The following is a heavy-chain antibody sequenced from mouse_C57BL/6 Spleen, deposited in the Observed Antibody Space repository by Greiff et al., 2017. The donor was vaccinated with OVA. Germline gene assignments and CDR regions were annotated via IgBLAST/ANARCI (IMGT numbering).Heavy chain of an antibody. CDR1: GYTFTSYW. J-gene: IGHJ4*01. V-gene: IGHV1-64*01. CDR2: IHPNSGST. D-gene: IGHD3-1*01. CDR3: ARGRSGLGAMDY. Sequence: QVQLQQSGAELVKPGASVKLSCKASGYTFTSYWMHWVKQRPGQGLEWIGMIHPNSGSTNYNEKFKSKATLTVDKSSSTAYMQLSSLTSEDSAVYYCARGRSGLGAMDYWGQGTSVTVSS.